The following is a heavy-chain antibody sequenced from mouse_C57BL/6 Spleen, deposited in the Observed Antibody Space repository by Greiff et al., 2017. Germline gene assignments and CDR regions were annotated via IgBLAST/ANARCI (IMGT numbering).Heavy chain of an antibody. CDR1: GYTFTSYW. CDR2: IHPNSGST. J-gene: IGHJ2*01. CDR3: ARSPSYYYGSSHFDY. V-gene: IGHV1-64*01. Sequence: QVQLQQPGAELVKPGASVKLSCKASGYTFTSYWMHWVKQRPGQGLEWIGMIHPNSGSTNYNEKFKSKATLTVDKSSSTAYMQLSSLTSEDSAVYYCARSPSYYYGSSHFDYWGQGTTRTVSS. D-gene: IGHD1-1*01.